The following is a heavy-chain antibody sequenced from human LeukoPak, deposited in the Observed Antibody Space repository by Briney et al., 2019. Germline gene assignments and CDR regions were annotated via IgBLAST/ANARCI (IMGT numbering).Heavy chain of an antibody. CDR3: ASRPLYGDYGPEGMN. CDR1: GFTFSSYG. V-gene: IGHV3-30*03. J-gene: IGHJ4*02. D-gene: IGHD4-17*01. CDR2: ISYDGSNK. Sequence: PGGSLRLSCAASGFTFSSYGMHWVRQAPGKGLEWVAVISYDGSNKYYADSVKGRFTISRDNSKNTLYLQMNSLGAEDTAVYYCASRPLYGDYGPEGMNWGQGTLVTVSS.